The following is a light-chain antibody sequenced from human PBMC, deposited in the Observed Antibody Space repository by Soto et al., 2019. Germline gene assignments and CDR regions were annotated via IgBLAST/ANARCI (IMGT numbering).Light chain of an antibody. V-gene: IGKV1-5*01. J-gene: IGKJ1*01. CDR3: QQYSTYWT. Sequence: DIQMTQSPSTLSASIGDRVTITCRASQSISSWLAWYQQRPGKAPKLLIYDASTLESGVPSRFSGSGSGTEFTLTISRLQPDDLATYYCQQYSTYWTFGQGTKVEIK. CDR2: DAS. CDR1: QSISSW.